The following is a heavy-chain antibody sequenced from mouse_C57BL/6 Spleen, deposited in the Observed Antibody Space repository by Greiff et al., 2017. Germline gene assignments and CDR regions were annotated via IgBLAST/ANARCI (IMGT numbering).Heavy chain of an antibody. V-gene: IGHV1-52*01. CDR2: IDPSDSET. J-gene: IGHJ2*01. CDR1: GYTFTSYW. CDR3: ARVYPLFRRRFDD. Sequence: QVQLQQPGAELVRPGSSVKLSCKASGYTFTSYWMHWVKQRPIQGLEWIGNIDPSDSETHYNQKFKDKATLTVDNSSSTAYMQLSSLTSEDSAIYYCARVYPLFRRRFDDWGQGTTLTVSS. D-gene: IGHD6-1*01.